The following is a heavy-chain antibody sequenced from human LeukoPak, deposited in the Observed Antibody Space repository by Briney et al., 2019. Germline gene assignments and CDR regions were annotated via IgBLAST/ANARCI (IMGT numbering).Heavy chain of an antibody. Sequence: SETLSLTCTVSGDSISDSDYYWGWIRQPPGKGLEWIGSIYHSGSTYYNPSLKSRVTISVDTSKNQFSLKLSSVTAADTAVYYCARGQDNVFDYWGQGTLVTVSS. J-gene: IGHJ4*02. V-gene: IGHV4-38-2*02. CDR3: ARGQDNVFDY. D-gene: IGHD2-15*01. CDR1: GDSISDSDYY. CDR2: IYHSGST.